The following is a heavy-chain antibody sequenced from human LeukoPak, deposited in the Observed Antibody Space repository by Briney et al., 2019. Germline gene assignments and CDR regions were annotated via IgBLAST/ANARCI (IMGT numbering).Heavy chain of an antibody. V-gene: IGHV3-23*01. J-gene: IGHJ4*02. CDR2: MKGGGET. CDR1: GFSFTNYA. Sequence: TGGSLRLSCAASGFSFTNYAMSWVRQAPARGPEWLSSMKGGGETFYADSVKGRFTLSRDDSRNTVYLQLNNLRVEDTAIYYCARASWISTADAGCWGQGTQVTVSS. D-gene: IGHD2-2*03. CDR3: ARASWISTADAGC.